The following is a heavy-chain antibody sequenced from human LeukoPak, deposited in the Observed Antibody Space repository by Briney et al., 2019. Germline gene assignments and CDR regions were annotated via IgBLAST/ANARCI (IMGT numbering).Heavy chain of an antibody. CDR3: ARDLDSSSWYYYYYGMDV. CDR1: GFTFSTYY. CDR2: IKQDGSEK. V-gene: IGHV3-7*01. D-gene: IGHD6-13*01. Sequence: GGSLRLSCAASGFTFSTYYMHWVRQAPGKGLEWVANIKQDGSEKYYVDSVKGRFTISRDNAKNSLYLQMNSLRAEDTAVYYCARDLDSSSWYYYYYGMDVWGQGTTVTVS. J-gene: IGHJ6*02.